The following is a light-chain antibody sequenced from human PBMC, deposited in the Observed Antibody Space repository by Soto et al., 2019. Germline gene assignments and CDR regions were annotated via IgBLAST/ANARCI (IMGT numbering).Light chain of an antibody. Sequence: EIVMTQSPATLSVSPGERATLSCRASQSVSSNLAWYQQKPGQAPRLLIYGASTRATGIPARFSGSGSGTEFTLTISSLQSEDFAVHYCQQYNNWLRGTFGQGTKVEIK. CDR2: GAS. V-gene: IGKV3-15*01. CDR3: QQYNNWLRGT. CDR1: QSVSSN. J-gene: IGKJ1*01.